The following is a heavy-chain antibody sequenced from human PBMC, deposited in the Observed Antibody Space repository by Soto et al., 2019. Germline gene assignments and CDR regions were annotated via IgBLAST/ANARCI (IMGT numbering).Heavy chain of an antibody. CDR2: IIPFFGTA. V-gene: IGHV1-69*13. CDR3: ARTAPMDAGDKYYYDF. Sequence: SVKVSCKTSGGTFSTFGIRWVRQAPGQGLEWMGGIIPFFGTAEYSQKFEDRITITADESTNTVYMDLRSLTSEDTAIYYCARTAPMDAGDKYYYDFWGQGALVTVSS. J-gene: IGHJ4*02. D-gene: IGHD3-16*01. CDR1: GGTFSTFG.